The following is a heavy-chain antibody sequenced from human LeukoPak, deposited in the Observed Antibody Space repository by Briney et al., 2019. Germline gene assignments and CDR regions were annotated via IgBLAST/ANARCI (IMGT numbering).Heavy chain of an antibody. Sequence: PGGSLRLSCAACGFTFSIYGMNWVRQAPGEGREWVASISSDCSNIYYTDSVKGRFTISRDNDKNSLYLQMNSLILEDTAVYYCARDGSGSGDYWGQGTLVTVSS. CDR3: ARDGSGSGDY. CDR1: GFTFSIYG. D-gene: IGHD2-15*01. J-gene: IGHJ4*02. V-gene: IGHV3-21*01. CDR2: ISSDCSNI.